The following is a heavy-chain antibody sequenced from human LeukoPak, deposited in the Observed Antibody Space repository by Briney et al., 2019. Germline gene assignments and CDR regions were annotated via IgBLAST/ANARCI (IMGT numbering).Heavy chain of an antibody. CDR1: GFTFSSYA. Sequence: TGGSLRLSCAASGFTFSSYAMHWVRKAPGKGLEWVAVISYDGSNKYYADSVKGRFTISRDNSKNTLYLQMNSLRAEDTAVYYCASGPDLWGRGTLVTVSS. CDR2: ISYDGSNK. J-gene: IGHJ2*01. CDR3: ASGPDL. V-gene: IGHV3-30*04.